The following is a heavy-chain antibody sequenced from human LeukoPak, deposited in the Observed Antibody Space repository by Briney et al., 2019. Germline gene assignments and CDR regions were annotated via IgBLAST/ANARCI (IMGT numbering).Heavy chain of an antibody. CDR3: AKDRETYEYTFDY. J-gene: IGHJ4*02. CDR2: MWYDGSKD. CDR1: GFSFSTYG. Sequence: GKSLRLSWASSGFSFSTYGIHWVRQAPGNGLEWVAVMWYDGSKDYYADSVKGRFTISRDTSKNTLYPQMNNLRAEDTAVYYCAKDRETYEYTFDYWGQGTLVTVSS. D-gene: IGHD6-6*01. V-gene: IGHV3-33*06.